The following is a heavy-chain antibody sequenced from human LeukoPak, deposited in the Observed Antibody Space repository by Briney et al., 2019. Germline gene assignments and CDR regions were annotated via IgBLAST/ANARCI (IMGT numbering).Heavy chain of an antibody. CDR3: AREQQREPIFDY. CDR1: GGSISSGDYY. V-gene: IGHV4-30-4*01. Sequence: SETLSLTCTVSGGSISSGDYYWSWIRQPPGKGLEWIGYIYYSGSTYYNPSLKSRVTISVDTSKNQFSLKLSSVTAADTAVYYCAREQQREPIFDYWGRGTLVTVSS. D-gene: IGHD6-13*01. J-gene: IGHJ4*02. CDR2: IYYSGST.